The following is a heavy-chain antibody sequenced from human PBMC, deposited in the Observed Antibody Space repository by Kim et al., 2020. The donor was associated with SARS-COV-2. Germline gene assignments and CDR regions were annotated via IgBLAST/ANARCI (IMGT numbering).Heavy chain of an antibody. CDR3: ARTNNLDS. D-gene: IGHD1-7*01. Sequence: GVNTSYADSVKGRFTISRDTSKNTLYLQMNSLRAEDTALYYCARTNNLDSWGQGTLVTVTS. V-gene: IGHV3-23*01. J-gene: IGHJ4*02. CDR2: GVNT.